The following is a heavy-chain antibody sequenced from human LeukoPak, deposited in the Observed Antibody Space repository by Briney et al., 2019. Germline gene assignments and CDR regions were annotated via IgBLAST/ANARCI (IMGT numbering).Heavy chain of an antibody. J-gene: IGHJ6*03. CDR3: ARGGVVVQYYHYMDV. V-gene: IGHV4-34*01. D-gene: IGHD2-15*01. Sequence: SETLSLTCAVYGGSFSGYYWSWIRQPPGKGLEWIGEINHSGSTNYNPSLKSRVTISVDTSKNQFSLKLSSVTAADTAVYYCARGGVVVQYYHYMDVWGKGTTVTVSS. CDR1: GGSFSGYY. CDR2: INHSGST.